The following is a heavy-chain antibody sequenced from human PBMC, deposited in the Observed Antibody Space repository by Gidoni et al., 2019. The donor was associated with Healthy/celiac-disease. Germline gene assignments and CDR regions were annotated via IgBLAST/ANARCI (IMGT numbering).Heavy chain of an antibody. CDR3: ARGAAGAFDI. CDR2: IGTAGDT. J-gene: IGHJ3*02. Sequence: EVQLVESGGGLVQPGGSLSLSCAASGFTFSSYDMHWVRQATGKGLEWVSAIGTAGDTYYPGSVKGRCTISRENAKNSLYLQMNSLRAGDTAVYYCARGAAGAFDIWGQGTMVTVSS. D-gene: IGHD6-13*01. CDR1: GFTFSSYD. V-gene: IGHV3-13*04.